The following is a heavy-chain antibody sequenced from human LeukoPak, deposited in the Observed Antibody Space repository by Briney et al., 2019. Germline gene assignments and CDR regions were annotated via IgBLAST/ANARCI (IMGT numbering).Heavy chain of an antibody. Sequence: QAGGSLRLSCAASGFTFSAYWMSWARQAPGKGLEWVGNINDVGSDKYYVDSVNGRFTFSRDNFKNLLYLQMNNLRAEDTAVYYCARHVAAGTVDYWGQGTLVTVSS. CDR1: GFTFSAYW. CDR3: ARHVAAGTVDY. D-gene: IGHD6-13*01. CDR2: INDVGSDK. J-gene: IGHJ4*02. V-gene: IGHV3-7*01.